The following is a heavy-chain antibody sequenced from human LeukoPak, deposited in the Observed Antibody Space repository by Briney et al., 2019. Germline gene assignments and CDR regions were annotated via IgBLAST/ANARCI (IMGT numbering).Heavy chain of an antibody. J-gene: IGHJ4*02. CDR3: ARGGHYYGSGSYYLDY. Sequence: GGSLRLSCAASGFTLSSSEMDWVRQAPGKGLEWVSYINSDNTVLYADSVKGRFTISSDKATNSVYLQMNSLRAEDTAVYYCARGGHYYGSGSYYLDYWGQGNLVTVSS. CDR1: GFTLSSSE. V-gene: IGHV3-48*03. CDR2: INSDNTV. D-gene: IGHD3-10*01.